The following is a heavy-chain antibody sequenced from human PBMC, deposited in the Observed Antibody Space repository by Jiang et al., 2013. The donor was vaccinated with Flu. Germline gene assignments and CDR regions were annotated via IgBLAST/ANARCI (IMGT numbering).Heavy chain of an antibody. Sequence: SGGGLVQPGGYLRLSCAASGFTFSSYAMNWVRQAPGKGLEWVSLISASAVDTYYADSVQGRFTISRDNSRNTLLLHMNSLRAEDTAVYYCAKVRSGSYSQYDYWGQGTLVTVST. CDR3: AKVRSGSYSQYDY. CDR2: ISASAVDT. CDR1: GFTFSSYA. J-gene: IGHJ4*02. V-gene: IGHV3-23*01. D-gene: IGHD3-10*01.